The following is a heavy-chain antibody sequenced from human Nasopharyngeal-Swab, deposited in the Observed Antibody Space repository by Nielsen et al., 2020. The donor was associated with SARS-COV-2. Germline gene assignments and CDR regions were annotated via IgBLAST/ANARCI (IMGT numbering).Heavy chain of an antibody. CDR1: GFTFSSYW. CDR3: AKGLGVWGSYRYGIDY. Sequence: GGSLRLSCAASGFTFSSYWMHWVRQAPGKGLVWVSRINSDGSSTSYADSVKGRFTISRDNAKNTLYLQMNSLRAEDTALYYCAKGLGVWGSYRYGIDYWGQGTLVTVSS. CDR2: INSDGSST. D-gene: IGHD3-16*02. J-gene: IGHJ4*02. V-gene: IGHV3-74*01.